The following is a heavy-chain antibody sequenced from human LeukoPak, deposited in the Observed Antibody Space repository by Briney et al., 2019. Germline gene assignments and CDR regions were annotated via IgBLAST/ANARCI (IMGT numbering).Heavy chain of an antibody. V-gene: IGHV3-74*01. CDR3: ARLRFGEFEDAFDI. CDR1: GFTFSSYW. D-gene: IGHD3-10*01. CDR2: INSDGSST. J-gene: IGHJ3*02. Sequence: GGSLRLSCAASGFTFSSYWMHWIRQAPGKGLVWVSRINSDGSSTSYADSVKGRFTISRDNAKNTLYLQMNSLRAEDTAVYYCARLRFGEFEDAFDIWGQGTMVTVSS.